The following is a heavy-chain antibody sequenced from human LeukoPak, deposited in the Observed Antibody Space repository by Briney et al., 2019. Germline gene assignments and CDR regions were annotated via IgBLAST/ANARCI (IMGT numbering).Heavy chain of an antibody. CDR2: ISPTGSTT. D-gene: IGHD6-6*01. CDR3: ARGPNSNWSGLDF. V-gene: IGHV3-74*01. CDR1: GFSFSGHW. J-gene: IGHJ4*02. Sequence: GGSLRLSCIASGFSFSGHWMHWARQLPGKGLVWVSRISPTGSTTSYADSVKGRFTVSRDDAKNTLYLQVNNLRAEDTAVYYCARGPNSNWSGLDFWGQGTLLTVSS.